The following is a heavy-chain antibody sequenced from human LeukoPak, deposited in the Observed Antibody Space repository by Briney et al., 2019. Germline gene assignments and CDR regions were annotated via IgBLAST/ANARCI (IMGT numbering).Heavy chain of an antibody. CDR1: GGSLSSSSYY. D-gene: IGHD3-22*01. Sequence: SETLSLTCSVSGGSLSSSSYYWGWIRQAPGRGLEWIGNTYYSGSTYYSPSLKSRVTISLDTSKNQFSLKLNSVTAADTAVYYCARQFYESRSPHAKYFQQWGQGTLVTVSS. CDR3: ARQFYESRSPHAKYFQQ. V-gene: IGHV4-39*01. CDR2: TYYSGST. J-gene: IGHJ1*01.